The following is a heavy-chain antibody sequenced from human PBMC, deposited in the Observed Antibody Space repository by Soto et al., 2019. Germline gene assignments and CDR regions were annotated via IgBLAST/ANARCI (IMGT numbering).Heavy chain of an antibody. D-gene: IGHD7-27*01. CDR3: ACLTGYHSYFDH. V-gene: IGHV4-30-2*01. CDR2: IFDTGKT. J-gene: IGHJ2*01. CDR1: GGSLSSGGCS. Sequence: QLQLVESGSGLVRPSQALSLSCNVSGGSLSSGGCSWAWVRLPTGQGLEWIGYIFDTGKTYFSASLTSRLSMSVDTSRNQFSMQLASVTAADPALYYCACLTGYHSYFDHWGRGTLVSVSS.